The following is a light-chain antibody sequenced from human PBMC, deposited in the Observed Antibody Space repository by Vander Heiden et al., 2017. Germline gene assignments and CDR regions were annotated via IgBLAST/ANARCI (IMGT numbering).Light chain of an antibody. Sequence: SYELPQPPSVSVSPGQTASITCSGDKLGDKYACWYQQKPGQSPVLVIYQDSKRPSGIPERFSGSNSGNTATLTISGTQAMDEADYYCQAWDSSTEVFGTGTKVTVL. J-gene: IGLJ1*01. CDR3: QAWDSSTEV. V-gene: IGLV3-1*01. CDR2: QDS. CDR1: KLGDKY.